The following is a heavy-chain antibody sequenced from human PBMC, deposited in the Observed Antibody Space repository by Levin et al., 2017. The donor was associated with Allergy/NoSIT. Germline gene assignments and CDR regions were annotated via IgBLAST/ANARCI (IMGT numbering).Heavy chain of an antibody. CDR2: IYSSGST. CDR1: GGSVSSGSYY. Sequence: ASETLSLTCTVSGGSVSSGSYYWSWIRQPPGKGLEWIGYIYSSGSTNYNPSLKSRVTISRDTSKNQFSLRLTSVTAADTAVYYCARGKPNDYWGQGTLVTVSS. D-gene: IGHD1-14*01. CDR3: ARGKPNDY. J-gene: IGHJ4*02. V-gene: IGHV4-61*01.